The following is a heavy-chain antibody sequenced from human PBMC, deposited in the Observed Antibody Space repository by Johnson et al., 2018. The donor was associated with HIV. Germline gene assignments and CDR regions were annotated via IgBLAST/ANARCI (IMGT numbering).Heavy chain of an antibody. D-gene: IGHD6-13*01. V-gene: IGHV3-20*04. Sequence: VQLVESGGGVVRPGGSLRLSCAASGFTFDDYGMSWVRQAPGKGLEWVSGINWNGGSTGYAASVKGRCTISRDNAKNSLYLQMNSLRAEDTALYYCAKDCSISSWSPGCPFDIWGQGTMVTVSS. CDR1: GFTFDDYG. J-gene: IGHJ3*02. CDR3: AKDCSISSWSPGCPFDI. CDR2: INWNGGST.